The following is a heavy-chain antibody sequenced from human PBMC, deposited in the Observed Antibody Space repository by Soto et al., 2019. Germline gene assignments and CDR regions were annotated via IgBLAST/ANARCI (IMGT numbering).Heavy chain of an antibody. V-gene: IGHV3-7*01. Sequence: GGSLRLSCAASGFSFTSYWMSWVRQAPGEGLEWVANIKQDGGEEYYVDSVKGRFTISRDNAKTSLHLQMNSLRAEDSAVYYCATDGVYGSGSYMDYWGQGTLVTVSS. CDR3: ATDGVYGSGSYMDY. J-gene: IGHJ4*02. CDR2: IKQDGGEE. CDR1: GFSFTSYW. D-gene: IGHD3-10*01.